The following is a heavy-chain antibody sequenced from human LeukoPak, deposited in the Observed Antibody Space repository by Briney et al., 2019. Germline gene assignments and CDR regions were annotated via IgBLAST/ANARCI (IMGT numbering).Heavy chain of an antibody. D-gene: IGHD2-15*01. CDR1: GYTFTSYA. V-gene: IGHV1-3*01. Sequence: ASVKVSRKASGYTFTSYAIHWVRQAPGQRLEWMGRINAGNDNTKYSQKFQGRVTITRDTSASIAYMELSSLRSEDTAVYYCASQYCSGGDCYSWFDPWGQGTLVTVSS. CDR3: ASQYCSGGDCYSWFDP. J-gene: IGHJ5*02. CDR2: INAGNDNT.